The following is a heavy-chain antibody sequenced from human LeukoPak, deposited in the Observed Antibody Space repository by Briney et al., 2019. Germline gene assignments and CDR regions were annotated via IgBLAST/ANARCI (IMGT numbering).Heavy chain of an antibody. V-gene: IGHV3-23*01. J-gene: IGHJ4*02. Sequence: PSETLSLTCAVYGGSFSGYYWSWIRQPPGKGLEWVSAISGSGGDTYYADSVKGRFTISRDNSKNTLYLQMNSLRAEDTAVYYCAKDRGGGQWLALDSWGQGTLVTVSS. CDR2: ISGSGGDT. D-gene: IGHD6-19*01. CDR1: GGSFSGYY. CDR3: AKDRGGGQWLALDS.